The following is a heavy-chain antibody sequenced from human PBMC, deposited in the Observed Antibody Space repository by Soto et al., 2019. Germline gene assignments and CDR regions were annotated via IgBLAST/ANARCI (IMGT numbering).Heavy chain of an antibody. V-gene: IGHV5-51*01. D-gene: IGHD2-2*02. CDR3: AREGYCSSTSCYNYYYYGMDV. CDR1: GYSFTSYW. J-gene: IGHJ6*02. CDR2: IYPGDSDT. Sequence: LGESLKISCKGSGYSFTSYWVGWVRQMPGKGLEWMGIIYPGDSDTRYSPSFQGQVTISADKSISTAYLQWSSLKASDTAMYYCAREGYCSSTSCYNYYYYGMDVWGQGTTVTVSS.